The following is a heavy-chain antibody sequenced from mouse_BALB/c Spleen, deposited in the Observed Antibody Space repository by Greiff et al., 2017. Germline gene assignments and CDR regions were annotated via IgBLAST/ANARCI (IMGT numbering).Heavy chain of an antibody. V-gene: IGHV5-12-2*01. J-gene: IGHJ4*01. CDR3: ARPITTVVDAMDY. Sequence: EVMLVESGGGLVQPGGSLKLSCAASGFTFSSYTMSWVRQTPEKRLEWVAYISNGGGSTYYPDTVKGRFTISRDNAKNTLYLQMSSLKSEDTAMYYCARPITTVVDAMDYWGQGTSVTVSS. D-gene: IGHD1-1*01. CDR1: GFTFSSYT. CDR2: ISNGGGST.